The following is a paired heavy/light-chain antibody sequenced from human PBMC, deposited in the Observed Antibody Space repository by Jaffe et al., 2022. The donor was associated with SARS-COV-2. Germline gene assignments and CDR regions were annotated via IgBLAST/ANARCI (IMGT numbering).Heavy chain of an antibody. Sequence: EVQLLESGGGLVQPGGSLRLSCAASGFTFSSYAMSWVRQAPGKGLEWVSAISGSGGSTYYADSVKGRFTISRDNSKNTLYLQMNSLRAEDTAVYYCANLDIVVVVAATPERVDYWGQGTLVTVSS. V-gene: IGHV3-23*01. CDR1: GFTFSSYA. CDR3: ANLDIVVVVAATPERVDY. J-gene: IGHJ4*02. D-gene: IGHD2-15*01. CDR2: ISGSGGST.
Light chain of an antibody. Sequence: DIQMTQSPSSLSASVGDRVTITCRASQSISSYLNWYQQKPGKAPKLLIYAASSLQSGVPSRFSGSGSGTDFTLTISSLQPEDFATYYCQQSYSTLGGTFGQGTKLEIK. J-gene: IGKJ2*02. V-gene: IGKV1-39*01. CDR1: QSISSY. CDR2: AAS. CDR3: QQSYSTLGGT.